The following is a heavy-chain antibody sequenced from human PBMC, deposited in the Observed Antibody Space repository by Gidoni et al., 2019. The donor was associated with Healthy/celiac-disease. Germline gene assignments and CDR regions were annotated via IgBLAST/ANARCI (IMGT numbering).Heavy chain of an antibody. J-gene: IGHJ6*02. CDR2: ISYDGSNK. CDR1: GFTFSSYA. Sequence: QVQLVESGGGVVQPGRSLRLSCAASGFTFSSYAMHWVRQAPGKGLEWVAVISYDGSNKYYADSVKGRFTISRDNSKNTLYLQMNSLRAEDTAVYYCARFVVVQLFSGMDVWGQGTTVTVSS. CDR3: ARFVVVQLFSGMDV. D-gene: IGHD2-2*01. V-gene: IGHV3-30*04.